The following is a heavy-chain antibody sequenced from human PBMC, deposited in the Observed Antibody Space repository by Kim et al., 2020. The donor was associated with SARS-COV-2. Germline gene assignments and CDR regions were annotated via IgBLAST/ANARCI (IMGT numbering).Heavy chain of an antibody. Sequence: SETLSLTCAVYGGSFSGYYWSWIRQPPGKGLEWIGEINHSGSTNYNPSLKSRVTISVDTSKNQFSLKLSSVTAADTAVYYCARGMRPIRRYFDWLPPPWGMDVWGQGTTVTVSS. V-gene: IGHV4-34*01. CDR3: ARGMRPIRRYFDWLPPPWGMDV. CDR2: INHSGST. CDR1: GGSFSGYY. J-gene: IGHJ6*02. D-gene: IGHD3-9*01.